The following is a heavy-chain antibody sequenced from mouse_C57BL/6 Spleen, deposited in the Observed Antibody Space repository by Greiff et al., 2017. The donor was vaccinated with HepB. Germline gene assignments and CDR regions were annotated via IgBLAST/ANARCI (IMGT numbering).Heavy chain of an antibody. CDR3: TSYYGIV. Sequence: EVQLVESGAELVRPGSSVKLSCTASGFNIKDDYMHWVKQRPEQGLEWIGWIDPENGDTEYASKFQGKATITADTSSNTAYLQLSSLTSEDTAVYYCTSYYGIVWGTGTTVTVSS. V-gene: IGHV14-4*01. CDR2: IDPENGDT. D-gene: IGHD2-10*01. CDR1: GFNIKDDY. J-gene: IGHJ1*03.